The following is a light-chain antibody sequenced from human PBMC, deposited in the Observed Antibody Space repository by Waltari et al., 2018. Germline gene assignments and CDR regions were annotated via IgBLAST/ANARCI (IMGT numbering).Light chain of an antibody. CDR3: QQYYTTPQA. J-gene: IGKJ1*01. CDR1: LSVLYSSNNKNY. V-gene: IGKV4-1*01. Sequence: DIVMIQSPASLAVSRGEAATIHCKSRLSVLYSSNNKNYLAWYQQKPGQPPKLLIYWASTRESGVPDRFSGSGSGTDFTLTISSLQAEDVAIYYCQQYYTTPQAFGQGTKVEIK. CDR2: WAS.